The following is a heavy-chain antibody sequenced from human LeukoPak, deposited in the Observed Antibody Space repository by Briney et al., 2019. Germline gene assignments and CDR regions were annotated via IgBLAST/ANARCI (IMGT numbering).Heavy chain of an antibody. J-gene: IGHJ4*02. V-gene: IGHV1-24*01. D-gene: IGHD3-9*01. CDR2: FDPEDGET. CDR1: GYTLTELS. CDR3: ATLVFYYDILTGYDRDY. Sequence: ASVKVSCKVSGYTLTELSMHWVRQAPGKGLEWMGGFDPEDGETIYAQKLQGRVTMTEDTSTDTAYMELSSLRSEDTAVYYCATLVFYYDILTGYDRDYWGQGTLVTVSS.